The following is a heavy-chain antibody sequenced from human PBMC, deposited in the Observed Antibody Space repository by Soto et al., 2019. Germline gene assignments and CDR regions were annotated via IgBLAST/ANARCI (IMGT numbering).Heavy chain of an antibody. V-gene: IGHV3-48*02. D-gene: IGHD1-26*01. CDR3: SREPPPFMYSGSYSAFFDY. Sequence: GGSLRLSCAASGFTFSSYSMNWVRQAPGKGLEWVSYISSSSSTIYYADSVKGRFTISRDNAKNSLYLQMNSLRDEDTAVYYCSREPPPFMYSGSYSAFFDYWGQGTLVTVSS. J-gene: IGHJ4*02. CDR2: ISSSSSTI. CDR1: GFTFSSYS.